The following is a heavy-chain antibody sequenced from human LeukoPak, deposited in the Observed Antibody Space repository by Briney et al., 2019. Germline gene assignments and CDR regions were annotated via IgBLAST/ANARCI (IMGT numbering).Heavy chain of an antibody. D-gene: IGHD4-17*01. Sequence: GGSLRLSCAASGFTFNSYGIHWVRQAPGKGLEWVAFIWYDGSNKYYADSVKGRFTISRDNSKNTLYLQMNSLRAEDTAVYYCARARTTRGFDYWGQGTLVTVSS. CDR3: ARARTTRGFDY. J-gene: IGHJ4*02. V-gene: IGHV3-33*01. CDR1: GFTFNSYG. CDR2: IWYDGSNK.